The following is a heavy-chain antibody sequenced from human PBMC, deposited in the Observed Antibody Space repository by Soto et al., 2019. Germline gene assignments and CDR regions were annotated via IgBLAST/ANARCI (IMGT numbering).Heavy chain of an antibody. CDR3: ARDLYGGNSGGAAGYYYGMDV. CDR1: GYTFTSYG. D-gene: IGHD2-21*02. CDR2: ISAYNGNT. J-gene: IGHJ6*02. Sequence: ASVKVSCKASGYTFTSYGISWVRQAPGQGLEWMGWISAYNGNTNYAQKLQGRVTMTTDTSTSTAYMELRSLRSDDTAVYYCARDLYGGNSGGAAGYYYGMDVWGQGTTVTVSS. V-gene: IGHV1-18*01.